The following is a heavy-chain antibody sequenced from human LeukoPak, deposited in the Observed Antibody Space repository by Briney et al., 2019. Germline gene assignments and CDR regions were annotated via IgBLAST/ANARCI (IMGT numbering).Heavy chain of an antibody. V-gene: IGHV3-21*01. CDR1: GFTFSSYS. CDR3: ARSGDNYYYHYMDV. Sequence: GGSLRLSCAASGFTFSSYSMNWVRQAPGKGLEWVSSISTSSSYIYYVDSVKGRFTISRDNAKKSLYLQMNSLRVGDTAVYYCARSGDNYYYHYMDVWGKGTTVTVSS. D-gene: IGHD1-26*01. J-gene: IGHJ6*03. CDR2: ISTSSSYI.